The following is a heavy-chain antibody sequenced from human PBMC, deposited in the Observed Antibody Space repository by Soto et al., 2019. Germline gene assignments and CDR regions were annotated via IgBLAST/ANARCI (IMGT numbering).Heavy chain of an antibody. Sequence: QVQLQQWGAGLLKPSETLSLTCAVYGGSFSGYYWSWIRQPPGKGLEWIGEINHSGSTNYNPSLKSRVTISVDTSKNQFSLKLSSVTAADTAVYYCARGVAAAGTGDAFDIWGQGTMVTVSS. D-gene: IGHD6-13*01. J-gene: IGHJ3*02. CDR2: INHSGST. CDR1: GGSFSGYY. CDR3: ARGVAAAGTGDAFDI. V-gene: IGHV4-34*01.